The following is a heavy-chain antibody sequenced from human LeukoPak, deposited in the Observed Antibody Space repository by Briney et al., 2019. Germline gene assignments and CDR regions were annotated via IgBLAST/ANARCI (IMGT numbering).Heavy chain of an antibody. V-gene: IGHV4-59*08. CDR3: ARQHSSSWYRQGFDY. Sequence: SETLSLTCTVSGGSISSYYWSWIRQPPGKGLEWIGYIYYSGSTNYNPSLKSRVTISVDTSKNQFSLKLSSVTAADTAVYYCARQHSSSWYRQGFDYWGQGTLVTVSS. CDR2: IYYSGST. D-gene: IGHD6-13*01. CDR1: GGSISSYY. J-gene: IGHJ4*02.